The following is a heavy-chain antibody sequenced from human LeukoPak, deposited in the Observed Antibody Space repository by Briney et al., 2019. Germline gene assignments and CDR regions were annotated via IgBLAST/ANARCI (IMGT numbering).Heavy chain of an antibody. J-gene: IGHJ6*02. V-gene: IGHV3-30-3*01. Sequence: GGSLRLSCAASGFTFSSYAMHWVRQAPGKGLEWVGVISYDGSNKYYADSVKGRFTISRDNSKNTLYLQMNSLRAEDTAVYYCAREDYGDSRIPYYGMDVWGQGTTVTVSS. CDR2: ISYDGSNK. CDR1: GFTFSSYA. D-gene: IGHD4-17*01. CDR3: AREDYGDSRIPYYGMDV.